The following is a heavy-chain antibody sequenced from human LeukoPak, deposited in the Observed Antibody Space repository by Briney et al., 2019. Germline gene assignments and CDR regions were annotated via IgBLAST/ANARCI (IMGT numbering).Heavy chain of an antibody. CDR2: IIPILCIA. Sequence: ASVKVSCKASGGTFSSYAISWVRQAPGQGLEWMGRIIPILCIANYAQKFQGRVTITADKSTSTAYMELSSLRSEDTAVYYCARGNGSGSYYNGYYYYGMDVWGQGTTVTVSS. J-gene: IGHJ6*02. CDR1: GGTFSSYA. V-gene: IGHV1-69*04. CDR3: ARGNGSGSYYNGYYYYGMDV. D-gene: IGHD3-10*01.